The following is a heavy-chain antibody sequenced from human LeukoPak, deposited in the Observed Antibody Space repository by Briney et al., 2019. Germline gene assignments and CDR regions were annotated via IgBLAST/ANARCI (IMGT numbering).Heavy chain of an antibody. CDR2: IIPSGHTT. CDR3: AKTPAPVFGSKHYFDY. D-gene: IGHD3-3*01. Sequence: PPGGSLRLSCAASGFTLSSHGMNWVRQAPGKGLEWVSGIIPSGHTTYYADSVKGRFTISRDVSKNTLYLQMNSLRAEDTAVYYCAKTPAPVFGSKHYFDYWGQGTLVTVSS. CDR1: GFTLSSHG. J-gene: IGHJ4*02. V-gene: IGHV3-23*01.